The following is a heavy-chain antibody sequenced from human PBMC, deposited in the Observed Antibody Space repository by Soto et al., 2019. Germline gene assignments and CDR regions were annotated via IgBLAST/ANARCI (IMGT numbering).Heavy chain of an antibody. CDR1: GFSLSTRGVG. CDR3: AHRPRGFTYFFDY. Sequence: QITLNESGPPLVKPTQTLTLTCTFSGFSLSTRGVGVGWIRQPPGKALEWLALLYWDDDERYSPSLMSRLTNTKDTSKNQVFLTMTNMYPVDTATYYCAHRPRGFTYFFDYWGQGTLVTVSS. J-gene: IGHJ4*02. CDR2: LYWDDDE. V-gene: IGHV2-5*02.